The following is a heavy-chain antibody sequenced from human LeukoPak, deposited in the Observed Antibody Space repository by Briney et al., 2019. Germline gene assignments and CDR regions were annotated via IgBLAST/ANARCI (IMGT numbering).Heavy chain of an antibody. V-gene: IGHV3-30*19. CDR1: GFTFSSYG. CDR2: ISYDGSNK. D-gene: IGHD6-13*01. J-gene: IGHJ4*02. Sequence: GGSLRLSCAASGFTFSSYGMHWVRQAPGKGLEWVAVISYDGSNKYYADSVKGRFTISRDNSKNTLYLQMNSLRAEDTAVYYCARDGLAAAGIRRPPTLDYWGQGTLVTVSS. CDR3: ARDGLAAAGIRRPPTLDY.